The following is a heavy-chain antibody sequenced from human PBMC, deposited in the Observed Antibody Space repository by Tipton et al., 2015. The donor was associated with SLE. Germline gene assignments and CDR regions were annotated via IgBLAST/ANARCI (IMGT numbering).Heavy chain of an antibody. J-gene: IGHJ5*02. CDR1: GGSVSSSSKY. V-gene: IGHV4-39*07. D-gene: IGHD5-18*01. Sequence: TLSLTCTVSGGSVSSSSKYWAWIRQPPGKGLEWIGSIYYTGTTTYYNSFLKSRVTMSVDTSKNQFSLRLTSVIAADTAVYYCVRLHGYSYGLNWFDPWGQGTLISVSS. CDR3: VRLHGYSYGLNWFDP. CDR2: IYYTGTTT.